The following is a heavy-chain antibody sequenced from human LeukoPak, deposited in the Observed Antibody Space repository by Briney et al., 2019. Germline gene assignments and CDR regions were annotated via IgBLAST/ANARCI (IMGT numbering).Heavy chain of an antibody. Sequence: GGSLRLSCAASGFTFSSYEMNWVRQAPGKGLEWVSYISSSGSTIYYADSVKGRFTISRDNAKNSLYLQMNSLRAEDTAVYYCARYCSGGSCFIKWGQGTLVTVSS. V-gene: IGHV3-48*03. CDR1: GFTFSSYE. J-gene: IGHJ4*02. CDR3: ARYCSGGSCFIK. D-gene: IGHD2-15*01. CDR2: ISSSGSTI.